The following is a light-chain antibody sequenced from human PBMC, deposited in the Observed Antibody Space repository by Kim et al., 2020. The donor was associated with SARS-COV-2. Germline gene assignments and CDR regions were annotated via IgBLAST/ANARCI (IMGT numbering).Light chain of an antibody. CDR3: QKYNSAPRT. CDR2: AAS. J-gene: IGKJ1*01. V-gene: IGKV1-27*01. CDR1: QGISNY. Sequence: ASVGDRVTITCRASQGISNYLAWYQQKPGKVPKLLIYAASTLLSGVPSRFSGSGSGTDFTLTISSLQPEDVATYYCQKYNSAPRTFGQGTKVDIK.